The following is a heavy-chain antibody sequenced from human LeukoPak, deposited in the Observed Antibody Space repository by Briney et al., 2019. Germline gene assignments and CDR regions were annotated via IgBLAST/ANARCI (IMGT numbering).Heavy chain of an antibody. Sequence: GGSLRLSCVAFGFTFEDYAIHWVRQAPGKGLEWVSGITWNSGSTGYADSVKGRFTISRDDAKNSLYLQMNSLRAEDTALYYCAKDSAGYYYYMDVWGKGTTVTISS. CDR1: GFTFEDYA. V-gene: IGHV3-9*01. J-gene: IGHJ6*03. CDR2: ITWNSGST. CDR3: AKDSAGYYYYMDV.